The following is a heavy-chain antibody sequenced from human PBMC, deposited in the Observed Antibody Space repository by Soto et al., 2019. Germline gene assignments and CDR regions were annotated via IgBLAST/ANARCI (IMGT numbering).Heavy chain of an antibody. CDR1: GFSLSTSGVG. V-gene: IGHV2-5*02. Sequence: QITLKESGPTLVKPTQTLTLTCTFSGFSLSTSGVGVGWIRQPPGKALEWLALIYWDDDKRYSPSLKSRLTIPXXTXKXXVVLTMTNMDPVDTATYYCAYSQGIYDILTGCLDIWGQGTMVTVSS. D-gene: IGHD3-9*01. CDR3: AYSQGIYDILTGCLDI. J-gene: IGHJ3*02. CDR2: IYWDDDK.